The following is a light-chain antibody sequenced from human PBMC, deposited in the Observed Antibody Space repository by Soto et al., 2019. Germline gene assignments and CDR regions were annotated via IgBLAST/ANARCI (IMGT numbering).Light chain of an antibody. CDR1: RSISSW. CDR3: QQYNSYSPWT. CDR2: DAS. J-gene: IGKJ1*01. Sequence: DIQMTQSPSTLSASVGDRVTITCRASRSISSWLAWYQQKPGKAPKLLIYDASRLESGVPSSFSGSGSGTEFTLTISSLQPDDFATYYCQQYNSYSPWTFGQGTKVEIK. V-gene: IGKV1-5*01.